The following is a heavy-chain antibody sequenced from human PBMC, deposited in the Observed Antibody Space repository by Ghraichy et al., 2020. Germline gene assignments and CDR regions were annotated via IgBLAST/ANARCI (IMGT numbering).Heavy chain of an antibody. CDR3: ARRQSGRRTDWYFDL. CDR2: IYNSGST. J-gene: IGHJ2*01. D-gene: IGHD3/OR15-3a*01. V-gene: IGHV4-4*08. Sequence: SQTLSLTCTVSGDSISGYYWSWIRQPPGKGLEWIGYIYNSGSTNYNPSLKSRVTISVDTSKNQFSLKLDSVTAADTAVYYCARRQSGRRTDWYFDLWGRGTLVTVSS. CDR1: GDSISGYY.